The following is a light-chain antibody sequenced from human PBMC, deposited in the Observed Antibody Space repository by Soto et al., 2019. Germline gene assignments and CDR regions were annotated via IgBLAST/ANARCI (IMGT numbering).Light chain of an antibody. CDR3: LHYNDWPRWT. CDR2: GAS. J-gene: IGKJ1*01. V-gene: IGKV3-15*01. CDR1: QSVSSN. Sequence: DIVMTQSPATLPVSPGERATLSCRASQSVSSNLAWYQQKPGQAPRLLIYGASTTASGIPARFSASGSGTEFTLTISSLQSEDFAVYYCLHYNDWPRWTFGQGTKVDIK.